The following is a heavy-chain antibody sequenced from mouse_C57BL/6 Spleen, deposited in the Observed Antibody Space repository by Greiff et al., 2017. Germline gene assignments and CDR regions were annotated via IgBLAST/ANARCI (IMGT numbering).Heavy chain of an antibody. V-gene: IGHV1-49*01. D-gene: IGHD1-1*01. J-gene: IGHJ4*01. CDR2: FTMFSDAT. Sequence: LQQSGAELVRPGSSVKLSCKASYFTFMASAMNWVKQRPGHGLEWIGSFTMFSDATEYSENFKGKATLTANTSTSTANLELSSLTSEDSAVYYCARGGGYGDAMDYWGQGTSVTVSS. CDR1: YFTFMASA. CDR3: ARGGGYGDAMDY.